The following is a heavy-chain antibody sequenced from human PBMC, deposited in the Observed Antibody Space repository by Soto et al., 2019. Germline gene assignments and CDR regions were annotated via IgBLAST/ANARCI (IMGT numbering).Heavy chain of an antibody. D-gene: IGHD6-19*01. Sequence: SETLSLTCTVSGGSISSYYWSWIRQPPGKGLGRIGYIYYSGSTDYNPSLKSRGTISVDTSKNQFSLKLSSVTAADTAVYYCARDLRYSSGWYGMIHWYFDLWGRGTLVTVSS. CDR1: GGSISSYY. J-gene: IGHJ2*01. V-gene: IGHV4-59*01. CDR3: ARDLRYSSGWYGMIHWYFDL. CDR2: IYYSGST.